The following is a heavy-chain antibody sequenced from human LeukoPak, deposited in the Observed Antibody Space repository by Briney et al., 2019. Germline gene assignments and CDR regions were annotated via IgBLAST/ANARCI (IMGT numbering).Heavy chain of an antibody. CDR1: GYSFTSYW. CDR3: ARLDCSGGSCYQGENYYWYFDL. Sequence: LGESLKISCKGSGYSFTSYWIGWVRQMHGKGLEWMGIIYPGDFETRYSPSFEGQVTISADKSISTAYLQWSSLKASDTAMYYCARLDCSGGSCYQGENYYWYFDLWGRGTLVTVSS. D-gene: IGHD2-15*01. V-gene: IGHV5-51*01. CDR2: IYPGDFET. J-gene: IGHJ2*01.